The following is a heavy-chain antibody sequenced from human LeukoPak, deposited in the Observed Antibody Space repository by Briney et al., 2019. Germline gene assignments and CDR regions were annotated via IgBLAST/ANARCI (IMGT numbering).Heavy chain of an antibody. D-gene: IGHD5-18*01. CDR2: IKSDGSYT. J-gene: IGHJ4*02. CDR1: GFTFSGYW. Sequence: GGSLRLSCAASGFTFSGYWMHWVRQAQGKGLVWVSRIKSDGSYTAYADSVKGRFTISRDNAKNTLYLQMNSLRAEDTAVYYCARDVRGGYHDYWGQGTLVTVSS. V-gene: IGHV3-74*01. CDR3: ARDVRGGYHDY.